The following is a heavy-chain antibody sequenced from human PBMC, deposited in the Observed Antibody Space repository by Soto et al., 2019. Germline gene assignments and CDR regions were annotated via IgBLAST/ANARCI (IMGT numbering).Heavy chain of an antibody. D-gene: IGHD2-21*02. Sequence: QITLKESGPTLVKPTQTLTMTCTFSGFSLSTSAAGVAWIRQPPGKALEWLALIYWDDDKRYSPSLKSRLTITNETSKDQVVLTMTNMEPVDTGTYYCAHTRGGGNSAWFDPWGQGTLVTVSS. V-gene: IGHV2-5*02. CDR2: IYWDDDK. J-gene: IGHJ5*02. CDR1: GFSLSTSAAG. CDR3: AHTRGGGNSAWFDP.